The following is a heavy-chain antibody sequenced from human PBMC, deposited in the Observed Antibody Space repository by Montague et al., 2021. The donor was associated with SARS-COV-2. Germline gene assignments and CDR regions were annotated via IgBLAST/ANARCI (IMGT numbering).Heavy chain of an antibody. CDR1: SGSIISSGYY. Sequence: SETLFLTCSVSSGSIISSGYYWGWIRQPPGKELEWIGDIYYSGTTYYXPSLQSRGTISVDTSKNHLSLRLSSVTAADTAVYFCARGMIRGVTTPFDYWGQGSQVTVSS. CDR2: IYYSGTT. CDR3: ARGMIRGVTTPFDY. D-gene: IGHD3-10*01. V-gene: IGHV4-39*02. J-gene: IGHJ4*02.